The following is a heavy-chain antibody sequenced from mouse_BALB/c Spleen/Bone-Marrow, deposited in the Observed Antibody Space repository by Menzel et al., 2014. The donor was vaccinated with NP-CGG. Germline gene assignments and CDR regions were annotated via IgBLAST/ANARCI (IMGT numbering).Heavy chain of an antibody. CDR2: IYPSDSYT. Sequence: QVQLQQSGAELVRPGASVKLSCKASGYTFTSYWINWMKQRPGQGLEWIGNIYPSDSYTNYNQKFKDKATLTVDKSSSTAYMQLSSPTSEDSAVYYCTRRLTGSYAMDYWGQGTSVTVSS. V-gene: IGHV1-69*02. CDR1: GYTFTSYW. J-gene: IGHJ4*01. D-gene: IGHD4-1*01. CDR3: TRRLTGSYAMDY.